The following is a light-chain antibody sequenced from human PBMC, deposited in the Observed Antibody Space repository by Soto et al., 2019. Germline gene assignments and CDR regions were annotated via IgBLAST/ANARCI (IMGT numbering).Light chain of an antibody. CDR3: VVYMGGGIWV. J-gene: IGLJ3*02. CDR1: SGSVSTNYY. Sequence: QTVVTQEPSFSVSPGRTVTLTCGLSSGSVSTNYYPSWYQQTPGQAPRTLIYSTNTRSSGVPDRFSGSILGNKAALTITGAQADDESDYYCVVYMGGGIWVFGGGTKLTVL. V-gene: IGLV8-61*01. CDR2: STN.